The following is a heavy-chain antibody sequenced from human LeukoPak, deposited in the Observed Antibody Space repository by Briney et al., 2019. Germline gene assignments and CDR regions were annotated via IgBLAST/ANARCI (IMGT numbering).Heavy chain of an antibody. V-gene: IGHV1-2*02. D-gene: IGHD6-19*01. CDR3: AKDHSYSSGWSNY. Sequence: ASVKVSCKASGYTFTGYYIHWVRQAPGQGLEWMGWINPNSGGTNYAQTFQGRVTMTRDTSISTAYMELSRLRSDDTAVYYCAKDHSYSSGWSNYWGQGTLVTVSS. CDR2: INPNSGGT. CDR1: GYTFTGYY. J-gene: IGHJ4*02.